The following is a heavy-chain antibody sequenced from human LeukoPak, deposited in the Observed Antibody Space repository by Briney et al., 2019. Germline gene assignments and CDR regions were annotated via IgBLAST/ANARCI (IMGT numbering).Heavy chain of an antibody. Sequence: GGSLRLSCAASGFTFSSYAMHWVRQAPGKGLEYVSAISSNGGSTYYANSVKGRFTISRDNSKNTLYLQMGSLRAEDMAVYYCARGRWLQLRPPLDYWGQGTLVTVSS. V-gene: IGHV3-64*01. J-gene: IGHJ4*02. CDR1: GFTFSSYA. D-gene: IGHD5-24*01. CDR2: ISSNGGST. CDR3: ARGRWLQLRPPLDY.